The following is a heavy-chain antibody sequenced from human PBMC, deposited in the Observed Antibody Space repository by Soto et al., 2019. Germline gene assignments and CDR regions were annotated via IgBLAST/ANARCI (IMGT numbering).Heavy chain of an antibody. Sequence: QVQLVQAGAEVKKPGASVKVSCKASGYTFTSYAMHWVRQAPGQRLEWMGWINAGKGNTKYSQKFQGRVTITRDTSASTAYMELSSLRSEDTAVYCCARGLVMEVWGQGTTVTVSS. CDR2: INAGKGNT. V-gene: IGHV1-3*01. CDR1: GYTFTSYA. J-gene: IGHJ6*02. D-gene: IGHD2-8*02. CDR3: ARGLVMEV.